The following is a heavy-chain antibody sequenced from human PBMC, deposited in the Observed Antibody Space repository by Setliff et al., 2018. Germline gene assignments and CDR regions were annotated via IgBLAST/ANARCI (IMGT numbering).Heavy chain of an antibody. CDR2: IYTSGST. CDR1: GGSISSYY. D-gene: IGHD6-13*01. Sequence: SETLSLTCTVSGGSISSYYWSWIRQPAGKGLEWIGRIYTSGSTNYNPSLKSRVTMSVDTSKNQFSLKLSSVTAADTAVYYCARAGGGSSFTAYYYYYIDVWGKGTTVTVSS. J-gene: IGHJ6*03. V-gene: IGHV4-4*07. CDR3: ARAGGGSSFTAYYYYYIDV.